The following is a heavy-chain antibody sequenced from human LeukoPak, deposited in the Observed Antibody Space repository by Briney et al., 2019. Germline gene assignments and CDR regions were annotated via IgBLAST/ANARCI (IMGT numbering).Heavy chain of an antibody. D-gene: IGHD3-10*01. Sequence: SETLSLTCTVSGGSISNGGYYWSWIRQHPGKGLEWIGCIYYSGSTYYNPSLKSRVTISVDTSKNQFSLKLSSVTAADTAVYYCARTPSGWFDPWGQGTLVTVSS. CDR2: IYYSGST. CDR1: GGSISNGGYY. CDR3: ARTPSGWFDP. J-gene: IGHJ5*02. V-gene: IGHV4-31*03.